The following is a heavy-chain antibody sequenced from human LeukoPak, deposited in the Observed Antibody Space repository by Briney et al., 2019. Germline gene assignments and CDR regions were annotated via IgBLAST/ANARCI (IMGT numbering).Heavy chain of an antibody. Sequence: SVKVSCKASRGTFSSYAISWVRQAPGQGLEWMGRIIPIFGTANYAQKFQGRVTITTDESTSTAYMELSSPRSEDTAVYYCARDGGSGSTYYMDVWGKGTTVTVSS. CDR3: ARDGGSGSTYYMDV. J-gene: IGHJ6*03. CDR1: RGTFSSYA. D-gene: IGHD3-10*01. CDR2: IIPIFGTA. V-gene: IGHV1-69*05.